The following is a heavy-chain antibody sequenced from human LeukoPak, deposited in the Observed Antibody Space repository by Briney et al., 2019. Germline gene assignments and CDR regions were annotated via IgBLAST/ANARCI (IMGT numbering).Heavy chain of an antibody. J-gene: IGHJ4*02. CDR1: GYSFTSYW. D-gene: IGHD3-22*01. CDR2: IYPGDSDT. CDR3: ASSNVYYDSSGFFDY. Sequence: GESLKISCKGSGYSFTSYWIVWVRQMPGKGLEWMGIIYPGDSDTRYSPSFQGQVTISADKSISTAYLQWSSLKASDTAMYYCASSNVYYDSSGFFDYWGQGTLVTVSS. V-gene: IGHV5-51*01.